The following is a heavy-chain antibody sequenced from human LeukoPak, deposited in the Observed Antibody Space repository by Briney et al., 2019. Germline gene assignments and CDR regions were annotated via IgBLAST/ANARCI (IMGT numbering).Heavy chain of an antibody. CDR2: IKQDGSEK. CDR1: GVTFSTYW. CDR3: ARGRFHYDSSGYSSFYY. J-gene: IGHJ4*02. V-gene: IGHV3-7*01. D-gene: IGHD3-22*01. Sequence: GGSLRLSCAASGVTFSTYWMSWVRQAPGKGLEWVANIKQDGSEKYYVDSVKGRFTISRDNAKNSLYLQMNSLRAEDTAAYYCARGRFHYDSSGYSSFYYWGQGTLVTVSS.